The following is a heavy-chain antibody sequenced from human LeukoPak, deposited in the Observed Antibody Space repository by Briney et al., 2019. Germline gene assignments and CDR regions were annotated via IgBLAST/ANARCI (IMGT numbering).Heavy chain of an antibody. CDR2: IPYSGST. CDR3: ARGAAAGIDS. D-gene: IGHD6-13*01. CDR1: GGSISSRGYY. Sequence: SETLSLTCTVSGGSISSRGYYCGWIRQPPGKGLEWIGSIPYSGSTYYNPSLKSPVTVSADTSKNQFSLKLSSVTAADTAVYYCARGAAAGIDSWGKEILVTVSS. J-gene: IGHJ5*01. V-gene: IGHV4-39*01.